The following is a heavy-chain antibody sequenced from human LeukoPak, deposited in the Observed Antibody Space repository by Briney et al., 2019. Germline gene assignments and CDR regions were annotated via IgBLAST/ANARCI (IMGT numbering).Heavy chain of an antibody. D-gene: IGHD4-11*01. J-gene: IGHJ4*02. V-gene: IGHV3-20*04. CDR3: ARSDYSNYPNY. Sequence: PGGSLRLSCAASGFTFDDYGMSGVRHAPGKGLEGVAGINWDGGSTGYADSVKGRFTISRDNAKNSLYLQMNSLRADDTALYYCARSDYSNYPNYWGQGTLVTVSS. CDR2: INWDGGST. CDR1: GFTFDDYG.